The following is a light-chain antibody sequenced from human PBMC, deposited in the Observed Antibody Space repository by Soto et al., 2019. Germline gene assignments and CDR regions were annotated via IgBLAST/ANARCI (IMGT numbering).Light chain of an antibody. CDR2: LNSDGSH. J-gene: IGLJ2*01. CDR3: QTWGTGYVV. Sequence: QLVLTQSPSASASLGASVKLTCTLSSGHSTYTIAWHQQQPEKGPRYLMNLNSDGSHTKGDGIPDRFSGSSSGAERYLTIPRLQSEDEADYYCQTWGTGYVVFGGGTKLTFL. CDR1: SGHSTYT. V-gene: IGLV4-69*01.